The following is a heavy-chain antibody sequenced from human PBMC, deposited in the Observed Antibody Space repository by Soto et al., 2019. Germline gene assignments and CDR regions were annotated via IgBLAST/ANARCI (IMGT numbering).Heavy chain of an antibody. D-gene: IGHD3-16*01. CDR3: AKDRAPQPRLSWFDP. CDR1: GFTFSTYA. Sequence: QVQLVESGGGVVQPGRSLRLSCEASGFTFSTYAMHWVRQSPGKGLEWVAVISYDGRIKYYADSVKGRFTISRENSKNTLSLQMNSVRPEDTAIYDCAKDRAPQPRLSWFDPWGQGTLLTVSS. J-gene: IGHJ5*02. V-gene: IGHV3-30*18. CDR2: ISYDGRIK.